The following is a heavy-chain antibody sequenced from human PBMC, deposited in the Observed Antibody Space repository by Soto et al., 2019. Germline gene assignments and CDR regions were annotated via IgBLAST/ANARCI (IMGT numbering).Heavy chain of an antibody. Sequence: EVQLLESGGGLVQPGGSLRLSCVGSGFTFSSYDMTWVRQAPGKGLEWVSSFSFYGRRDNTYYADSVKGRFTISRDNSRNTVYLQMDNLRVEDTAVYYCAKSLYNDKGGPNDHWGQGTLVTVSS. D-gene: IGHD1-1*01. J-gene: IGHJ4*02. V-gene: IGHV3-23*01. CDR1: GFTFSSYD. CDR3: AKSLYNDKGGPNDH. CDR2: FSFYGRRDNT.